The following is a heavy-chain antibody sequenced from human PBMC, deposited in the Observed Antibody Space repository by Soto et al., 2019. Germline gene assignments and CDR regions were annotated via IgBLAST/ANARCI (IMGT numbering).Heavy chain of an antibody. CDR2: IYSGGST. J-gene: IGHJ6*02. CDR1: GLTVSSNY. V-gene: IGHV3-53*01. CDR3: ARWENSVTGMDV. D-gene: IGHD1-26*01. Sequence: GGSLRLSCAASGLTVSSNYMSWVRQAPGKGLEWVSVIYSGGSTYYADSVKGRFTISRDNSKNTLYLQMNSLRAEDTAVYYCARWENSVTGMDVWGQGTTVTVSS.